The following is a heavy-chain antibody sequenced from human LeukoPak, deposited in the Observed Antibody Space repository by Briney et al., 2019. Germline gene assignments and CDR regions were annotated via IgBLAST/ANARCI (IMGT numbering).Heavy chain of an antibody. V-gene: IGHV3-7*01. Sequence: PGGSLRLSCAASGFTFSSYWMSWVRQAPGQGLEWVANIKQDGSEKYYVDSVKGRFTISRDNAKNSLYLQMNSLRAEDTAVYYCARGREWLFRRDWFDPWGQGTLVTVSS. CDR1: GFTFSSYW. D-gene: IGHD3-3*01. J-gene: IGHJ5*02. CDR3: ARGREWLFRRDWFDP. CDR2: IKQDGSEK.